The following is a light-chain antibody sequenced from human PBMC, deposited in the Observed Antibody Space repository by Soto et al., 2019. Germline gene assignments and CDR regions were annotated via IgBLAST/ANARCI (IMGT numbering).Light chain of an antibody. Sequence: QSVLTQPPSVSGAPGQRVTISCTGSSSNIGAGYDVHWYQQLPGTAPKLLIYGNSNRPSGVPDRFSGSKSGTSASLAITGLQAEDEADHYCPSYDSSLRGVVFGGGTKLTVL. CDR2: GNS. CDR3: PSYDSSLRGVV. CDR1: SSNIGAGYD. J-gene: IGLJ2*01. V-gene: IGLV1-40*01.